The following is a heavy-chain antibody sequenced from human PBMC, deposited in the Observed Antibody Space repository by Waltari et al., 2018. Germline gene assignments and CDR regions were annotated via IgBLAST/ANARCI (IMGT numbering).Heavy chain of an antibody. D-gene: IGHD5-12*01. CDR2: IIPMPGIT. CDR3: ARRVSTKGAFEV. J-gene: IGHJ3*01. CDR1: GGPFSSVG. V-gene: IGHV1-69*02. Sequence: QVQLVQSGAEVKQPGSSVKVSCKSSGGPFSSVGLHWLRQAPGQGLEWMGKIIPMPGITDYEQKLQVRLRITADRSTTTGYMELRSLGSEDTAIYYCARRVSTKGAFEVWGRGTLVTVSP.